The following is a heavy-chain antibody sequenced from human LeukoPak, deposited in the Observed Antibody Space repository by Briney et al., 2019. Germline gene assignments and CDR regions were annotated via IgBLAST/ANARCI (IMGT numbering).Heavy chain of an antibody. D-gene: IGHD5-18*01. V-gene: IGHV4-34*01. Sequence: SETLSLTCAVYGGSFTGYYWTWIRQPPGKGLECIGEIAHTGSTNYNPSLKSRVTISVDMSKNQFSLKLRSVTAADTAIYYCARYTAMVAFHAHGFDIWGQGTVVTVSS. J-gene: IGHJ3*02. CDR3: ARYTAMVAFHAHGFDI. CDR1: GGSFTGYY. CDR2: IAHTGST.